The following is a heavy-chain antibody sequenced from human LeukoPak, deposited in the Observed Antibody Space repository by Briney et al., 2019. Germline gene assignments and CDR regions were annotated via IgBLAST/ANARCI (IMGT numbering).Heavy chain of an antibody. V-gene: IGHV3-7*03. CDR1: GFTFSSYW. D-gene: IGHD1-26*01. CDR3: AKGGKWDVTPFDY. CDR2: IKQDGGEK. Sequence: GVSLRLSCAASGFTFSSYWMSWVRQAPGKGLEWVANIKQDGGEKYYVDSVKGRFTISRDNAKNSLYLQMNSLRAEDTAVYYCAKGGKWDVTPFDYWGQGTLVTVSS. J-gene: IGHJ4*02.